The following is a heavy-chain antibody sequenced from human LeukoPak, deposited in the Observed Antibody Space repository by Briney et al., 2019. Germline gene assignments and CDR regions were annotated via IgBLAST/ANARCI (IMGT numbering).Heavy chain of an antibody. Sequence: GGSLRLSCAASGFTFSSYWMSWVRQAPGEGLEWVANIKQDGSEKYYVDSVKGRFTISRDNAKNSLYLQMNSLRAEDTAVYYCARVAVTILVYYYYGMDVWGQGTTVTVSS. CDR1: GFTFSSYW. J-gene: IGHJ6*02. CDR2: IKQDGSEK. D-gene: IGHD2-2*01. CDR3: ARVAVTILVYYYYGMDV. V-gene: IGHV3-7*01.